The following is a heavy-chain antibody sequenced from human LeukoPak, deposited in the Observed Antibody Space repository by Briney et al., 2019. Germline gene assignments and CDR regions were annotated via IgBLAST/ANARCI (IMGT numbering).Heavy chain of an antibody. CDR3: ARGGWYPESFQH. D-gene: IGHD6-19*01. Sequence: PSETLSLTCTASGGSISSYYWNWVRQPPGKGLEWIGYIYYSGSTNYNPSLKSRVPISVDTSKHQFSLKLSSVTAADTAVYYCARGGWYPESFQHWGQGALVTVSS. J-gene: IGHJ1*01. CDR2: IYYSGST. V-gene: IGHV4-59*01. CDR1: GGSISSYY.